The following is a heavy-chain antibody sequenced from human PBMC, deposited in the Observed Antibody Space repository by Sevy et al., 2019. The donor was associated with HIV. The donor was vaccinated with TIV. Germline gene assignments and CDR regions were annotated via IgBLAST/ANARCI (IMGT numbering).Heavy chain of an antibody. CDR3: STHAGIAAAGRVFDY. CDR1: GFTFSDHY. D-gene: IGHD6-13*01. Sequence: GGSLSLSCAASGFTFSDHYMEWVRQAPGKGLEWVGRTRNKADSYSTEYAASVKGRFTISRDDSKNSLYLQMNSLKTEDTAVYYCSTHAGIAAAGRVFDYWGQGTLVTVSS. V-gene: IGHV3-72*01. CDR2: TRNKADSYST. J-gene: IGHJ4*02.